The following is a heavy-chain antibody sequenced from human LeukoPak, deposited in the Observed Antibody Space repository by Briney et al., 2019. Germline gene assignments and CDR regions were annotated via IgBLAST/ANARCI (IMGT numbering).Heavy chain of an antibody. CDR2: IIPIFGTA. V-gene: IGHV1-69*06. Sequence: ASVKVSCRASGYTFTSYDINWVRQAPGQGLEWMGGIIPIFGTANYAQKFQGRVTITADKSTSTAYMELSSLRPEDTAVYYCARTWSGYYSFYYYMDVWGRGTTVTVSS. CDR1: GYTFTSYD. J-gene: IGHJ6*03. CDR3: ARTWSGYYSFYYYMDV. D-gene: IGHD3-3*01.